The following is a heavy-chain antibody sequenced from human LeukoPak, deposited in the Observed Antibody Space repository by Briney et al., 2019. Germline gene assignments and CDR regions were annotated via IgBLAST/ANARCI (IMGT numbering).Heavy chain of an antibody. V-gene: IGHV1-18*01. CDR1: GYTFTSYG. CDR2: ISAYIGSI. Sequence: GASVKVSCKASGYTFTSYGISWVRQAPGQGLEWMGWISAYIGSIINVQKVQGRVTMTTDTSTSIAYMELRSLRADDTAVYYCAKEGYGGTSIFGYWGQGTLVTVSS. D-gene: IGHD4-23*01. CDR3: AKEGYGGTSIFGY. J-gene: IGHJ4*02.